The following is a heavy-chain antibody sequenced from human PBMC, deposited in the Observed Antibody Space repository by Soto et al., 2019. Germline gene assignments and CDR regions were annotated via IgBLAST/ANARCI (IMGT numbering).Heavy chain of an antibody. V-gene: IGHV2-5*02. D-gene: IGHD2-15*01. CDR1: GFSLSTSGVG. Sequence: QITLKESGPTLVKPTQTLTLTCTFSGFSLSTSGVGVGWIRQPPGKALEWLALIYWDDDKRYSPSLKSRLTITQDTAKNQVVLTMTNMDPVDTATYYCAHVQAPTPTFDYWGQGTLVTVSS. CDR2: IYWDDDK. CDR3: AHVQAPTPTFDY. J-gene: IGHJ4*02.